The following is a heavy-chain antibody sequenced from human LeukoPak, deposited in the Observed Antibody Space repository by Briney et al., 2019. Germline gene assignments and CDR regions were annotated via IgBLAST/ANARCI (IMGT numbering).Heavy chain of an antibody. Sequence: AGGSLRLSCAASGFTFSSYGMHWVRQAPGKGLEWVAVISYDGSNKYYADSVKGRFTISRDNSKNTLYLQMNSLRAEDTAVYYCAKDALWFGELNWFDPWGQGTLVTVSS. CDR3: AKDALWFGELNWFDP. V-gene: IGHV3-30*18. CDR2: ISYDGSNK. D-gene: IGHD3-10*01. CDR1: GFTFSSYG. J-gene: IGHJ5*02.